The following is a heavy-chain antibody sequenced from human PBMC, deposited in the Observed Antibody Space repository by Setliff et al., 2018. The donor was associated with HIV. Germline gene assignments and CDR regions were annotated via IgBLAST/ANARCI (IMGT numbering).Heavy chain of an antibody. Sequence: GASVKVSCKASGYTFTKYAMNWVRQAPGQGLEWLGRINTTTGNPTSAQGFTGRFVFSLDTSVSTAYLQISSLKAEDTAVYYCARAPPYYYGSDSWYYFDYWGQGTLVTVSS. CDR1: GYTFTKYA. D-gene: IGHD3-10*01. CDR2: INTTTGNP. J-gene: IGHJ4*02. CDR3: ARAPPYYYGSDSWYYFDY. V-gene: IGHV7-4-1*02.